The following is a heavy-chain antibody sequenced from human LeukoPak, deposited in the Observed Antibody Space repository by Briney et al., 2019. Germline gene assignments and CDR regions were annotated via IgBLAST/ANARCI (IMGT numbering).Heavy chain of an antibody. CDR2: ISSSSDYI. CDR1: GFTFSTYS. D-gene: IGHD6-13*01. CDR3: ARALLPELYSSTWYWRVPFDY. J-gene: IGHJ4*02. Sequence: GRSLRLSCAASGFTFSTYSMNWVRQAPGKGLEWVSFISSSSDYIYYADSLKGRFTISRDNAKNLLYLQMDSLRVEDTAVYFCARALLPELYSSTWYWRVPFDYWGQGTLVTVSS. V-gene: IGHV3-21*01.